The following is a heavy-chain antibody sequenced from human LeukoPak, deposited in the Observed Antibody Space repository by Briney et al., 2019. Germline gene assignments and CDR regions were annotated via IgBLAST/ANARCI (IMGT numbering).Heavy chain of an antibody. CDR1: GFIFSSYS. Sequence: SGGSLRLSCAASGFIFSSYSMNWVRQAPGKGLEWVSSISSSSSYIYYADSVKGRFTISRDNAKNSLYLQMNSLRAEDTAVYYCARDSHIVVVPAAVQGWFDPWGQGTLVTVSS. CDR3: ARDSHIVVVPAAVQGWFDP. J-gene: IGHJ5*02. CDR2: ISSSSSYI. D-gene: IGHD2-2*01. V-gene: IGHV3-21*01.